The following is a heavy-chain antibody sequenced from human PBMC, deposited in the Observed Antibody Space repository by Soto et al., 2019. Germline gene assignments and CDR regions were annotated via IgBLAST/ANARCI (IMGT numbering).Heavy chain of an antibody. Sequence: QVQLVESGGGVVQPGRSLRLSCAASGFTFSSYGMHWVRQAPGKGLEWVAVISYDGSNKYYADSVKGRFTISRDNSKNTLYLQMNRLRAEDTAVYYCAKDGSGPFDPWGQGTLVTGSS. CDR3: AKDGSGPFDP. V-gene: IGHV3-30*18. D-gene: IGHD3-10*01. CDR2: ISYDGSNK. J-gene: IGHJ5*02. CDR1: GFTFSSYG.